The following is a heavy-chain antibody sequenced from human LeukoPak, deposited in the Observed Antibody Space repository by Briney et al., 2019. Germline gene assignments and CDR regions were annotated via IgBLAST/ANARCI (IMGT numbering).Heavy chain of an antibody. J-gene: IGHJ4*02. CDR1: GFTFSSYT. CDR2: ISSSSNYI. V-gene: IGHV3-21*01. D-gene: IGHD1-1*01. Sequence: GGSLRLSCAASGFTFSSYTMNWVRQAPGKGLEWVSSISSSSNYIHYADSLKGRFTISRDNANNSLYLQMNSLRAEDTAVYYCARVETRADWGQGTLVTVSS. CDR3: ARVETRAD.